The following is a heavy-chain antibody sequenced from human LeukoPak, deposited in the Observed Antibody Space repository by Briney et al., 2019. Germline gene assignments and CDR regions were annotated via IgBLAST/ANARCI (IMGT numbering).Heavy chain of an antibody. CDR3: ARSQWLAYYFDY. CDR1: GGSFSGYY. Sequence: SETLSLTCAVYGGSFSGYYWSWIRQPPGKGLEWIGEINHSGSTNYNPSLKRRVTISVDTSKNQFSLKLSSVTAADTALYYCARSQWLAYYFDYWGQGTLVTVSS. V-gene: IGHV4-34*01. CDR2: INHSGST. J-gene: IGHJ4*02. D-gene: IGHD6-19*01.